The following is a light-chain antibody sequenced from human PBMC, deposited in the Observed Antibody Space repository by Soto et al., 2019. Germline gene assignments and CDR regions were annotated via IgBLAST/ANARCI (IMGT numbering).Light chain of an antibody. CDR1: QGISSY. CDR2: AAS. Sequence: IQLTQSPSSLSASVGDRVTITCRASQGISSYLAWYQQKPGKAPKLLIYAASTLQSGVPSRFSGSGSGTDFTLTISSLQSEDFAVYYCHQYNDGPGGTFGQGTKVGIK. CDR3: HQYNDGPGGT. J-gene: IGKJ1*01. V-gene: IGKV1-9*01.